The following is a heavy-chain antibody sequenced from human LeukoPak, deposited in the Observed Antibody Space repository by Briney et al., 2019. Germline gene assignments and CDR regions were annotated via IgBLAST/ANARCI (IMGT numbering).Heavy chain of an antibody. Sequence: SETLSLTCTVSGGFIRSSSYNWGWIRQPPGKGLEWIGSIYYSGSTNYNPSLKSRVTISVDTSKNQFSLKLSSVTAADTAVYYCAKGGSTNFYYGDVWGQGTTVTVSS. CDR3: AKGGSTNFYYGDV. CDR2: IYYSGST. J-gene: IGHJ6*02. V-gene: IGHV4-39*07. D-gene: IGHD2/OR15-2a*01. CDR1: GGFIRSSSYN.